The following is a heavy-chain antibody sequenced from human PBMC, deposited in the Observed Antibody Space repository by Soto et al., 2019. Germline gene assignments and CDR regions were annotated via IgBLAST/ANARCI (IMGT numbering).Heavy chain of an antibody. CDR3: AGSYSSSWYFYNYYYGMDV. CDR1: GFTFSSYA. CDR2: ISYDGSNK. V-gene: IGHV3-30-3*01. Sequence: PGGSLRLSCAASGFTFSSYAMHWVRQAPGKGLEWVAVISYDGSNKYYADSVKGRFTISRDNSKNTLYLQMNSLRAEDTAVYYCAGSYSSSWYFYNYYYGMDVWGQGTTVTVSS. D-gene: IGHD6-13*01. J-gene: IGHJ6*02.